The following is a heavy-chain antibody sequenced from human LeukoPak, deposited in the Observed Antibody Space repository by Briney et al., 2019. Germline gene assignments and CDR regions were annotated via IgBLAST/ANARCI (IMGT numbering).Heavy chain of an antibody. CDR3: AKANPLNRIPDAFDI. D-gene: IGHD1-14*01. CDR2: ISYDGSNK. Sequence: GGSLRLSCAASGFTFSSYAMHWVRQAPGKGLEWVAVISYDGSNKYYADSVKGRFTISRDNSKNTLYLQMNSLRAEDTAVYYCAKANPLNRIPDAFDIWGQGTMVTVSS. V-gene: IGHV3-30-3*01. J-gene: IGHJ3*02. CDR1: GFTFSSYA.